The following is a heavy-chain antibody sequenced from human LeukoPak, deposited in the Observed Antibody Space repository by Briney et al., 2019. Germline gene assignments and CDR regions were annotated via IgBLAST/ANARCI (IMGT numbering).Heavy chain of an antibody. V-gene: IGHV1-8*01. D-gene: IGHD6-19*01. CDR1: GYTFTSYD. Sequence: ASVKVSCKASGYTFTSYDINWVRQATGQGLEWMGWMNPNSGNTGYAQKFQGRVTMTRNTSISTAYMELSSLRSEDTAVYYCARARGCWYYQYYMDVWGKGTTVTISS. CDR2: MNPNSGNT. CDR3: ARARGCWYYQYYMDV. J-gene: IGHJ6*03.